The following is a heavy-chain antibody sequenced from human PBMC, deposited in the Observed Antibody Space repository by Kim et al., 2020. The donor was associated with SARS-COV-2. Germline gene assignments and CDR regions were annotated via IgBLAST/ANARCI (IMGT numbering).Heavy chain of an antibody. D-gene: IGHD3-10*01. CDR2: NSGGGAKR. CDR1: GFTFDNYA. CDR3: ARCHSGWANDAVDI. V-gene: IGHV3-23*01. J-gene: IGHJ3*02. Sequence: GGSLRLSCVASGFTFDNYAMTWVRQAPGKGLEWVANNSGGGAKRLYAGSVKGRFTISRDKSRNTLSLQLNSLRAEDTALYYCARCHSGWANDAVDIWGLGTMVSVSS.